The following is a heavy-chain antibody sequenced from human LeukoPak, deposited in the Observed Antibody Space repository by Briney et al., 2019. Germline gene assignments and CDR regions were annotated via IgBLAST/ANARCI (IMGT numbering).Heavy chain of an antibody. CDR1: GGSISSSSYY. CDR3: APAYIWGSFRTFNY. CDR2: ITYSGTT. D-gene: IGHD3-16*02. J-gene: IGHJ4*02. V-gene: IGHV4-39*01. Sequence: RPSETLSLTCTVSGGSISSSSYYWGWIRQPPGKGLEWVGSITYSGTTYYNPSLKSRVTISVDTSKSQFSLKLTSVTAADMAVYYCAPAYIWGSFRTFNYWGQGTLVTVSS.